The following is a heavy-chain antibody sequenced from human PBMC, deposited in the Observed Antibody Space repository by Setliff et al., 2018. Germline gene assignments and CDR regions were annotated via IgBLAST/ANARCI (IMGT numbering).Heavy chain of an antibody. CDR1: GGSISSYY. J-gene: IGHJ4*02. Sequence: SETLSLTCTVSGGSISSYYWSWIRQPPGKGLEWIGYMYNSGSTNYNPSLKSRVTISVDRSKNQFSLKLTSVTAADTAVYYCTRGDTSTFWDWGQGTLVTVSS. D-gene: IGHD5-18*01. CDR2: MYNSGST. CDR3: TRGDTSTFWD. V-gene: IGHV4-59*01.